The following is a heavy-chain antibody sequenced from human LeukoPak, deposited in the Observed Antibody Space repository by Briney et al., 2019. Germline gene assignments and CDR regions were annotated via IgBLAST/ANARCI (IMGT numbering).Heavy chain of an antibody. J-gene: IGHJ4*02. D-gene: IGHD4-17*01. V-gene: IGHV3-21*01. CDR2: ISRDSKYI. CDR1: GFAFSAYS. Sequence: GGSLRLSCTASGFAFSAYSMNWVRQAPGKRLQWVSSISRDSKYIYYADSLKGRFTISRDNAKNSLYMQMNSLRAEDTAVYYCARSVTMTGIDYWGQGILVTVSS. CDR3: ARSVTMTGIDY.